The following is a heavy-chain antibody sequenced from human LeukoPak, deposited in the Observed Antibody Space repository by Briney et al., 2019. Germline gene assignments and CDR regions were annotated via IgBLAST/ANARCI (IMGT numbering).Heavy chain of an antibody. Sequence: ASVKVSCQASGYTFTGYYIHWVRQAPGQGLEWVGWINPNNGGTNYPQKFQGRVTMTRDTSISTAYMELSRLRSDDTAVYYTARDLRAWQGDFWRQGTLVTVSS. CDR3: ARDLRAWQGDF. J-gene: IGHJ4*02. V-gene: IGHV1-2*02. CDR2: INPNNGGT. CDR1: GYTFTGYY.